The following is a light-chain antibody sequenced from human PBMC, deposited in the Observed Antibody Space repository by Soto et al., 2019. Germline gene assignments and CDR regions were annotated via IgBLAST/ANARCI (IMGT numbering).Light chain of an antibody. CDR1: SGDVGPYNF. CDR2: GVS. V-gene: IGLV2-14*01. J-gene: IGLJ2*01. Sequence: QSVLTQPASVSGSPGQSITISCTGTSGDVGPYNFVSWYQQYPGKAPKLMIYGVSNRPSGVSNRFSGSKSGNTASLTISGLQAEDEADYYCSSYTSSSTVVFGGGTKLTVL. CDR3: SSYTSSSTVV.